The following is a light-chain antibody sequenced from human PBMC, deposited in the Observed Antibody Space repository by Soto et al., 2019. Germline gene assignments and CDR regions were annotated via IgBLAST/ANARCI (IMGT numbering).Light chain of an antibody. CDR1: QSISAW. CDR2: DAS. CDR3: QQYNLFWT. J-gene: IGKJ1*01. Sequence: DIQMSQSPSTLSASVGDRVTITCRASQSISAWLAWFQQKPGKAPKLLIYDASSLEGGVPSRFSGSGSGTEFTLTISSLQPDDFATYYCQQYNLFWTFGQGTKVDIK. V-gene: IGKV1-5*01.